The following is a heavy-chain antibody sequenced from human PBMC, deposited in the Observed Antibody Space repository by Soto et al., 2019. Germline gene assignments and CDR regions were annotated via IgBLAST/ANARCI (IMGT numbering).Heavy chain of an antibody. CDR2: INHSGST. CDR3: ARAGWFGELLYSSRRDPNGFDY. CDR1: GGSFSGYY. J-gene: IGHJ4*02. D-gene: IGHD3-10*01. V-gene: IGHV4-34*01. Sequence: SETLSLTCAVYGGSFSGYYWSWIRQPPGKGLEWIGEINHSGSTNYNPSLKSRVTISVDTSKNQFSLKLSSVTAADTAVYYCARAGWFGELLYSSRRDPNGFDYWGQGTLVTVSS.